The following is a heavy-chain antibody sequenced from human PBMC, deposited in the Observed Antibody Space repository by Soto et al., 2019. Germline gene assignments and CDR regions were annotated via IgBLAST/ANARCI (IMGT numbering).Heavy chain of an antibody. D-gene: IGHD3-22*01. CDR1: GYKFTSSW. J-gene: IGHJ5*02. CDR2: IFPSDSDT. Sequence: GESLKISCRTSGYKFTSSWIAWVRQMPGKGLEWMGIIFPSDSDTRYSPSFQGQVTISADXXXXTVFLQWASLKASDTAVYFCARKDKSGYFNWFDPWGQGTLVTVSS. CDR3: ARKDKSGYFNWFDP. V-gene: IGHV5-51*01.